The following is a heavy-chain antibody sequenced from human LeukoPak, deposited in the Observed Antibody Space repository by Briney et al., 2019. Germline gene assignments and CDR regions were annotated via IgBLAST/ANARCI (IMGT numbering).Heavy chain of an antibody. Sequence: GGSLRLSCAASGFTFDDYAMHWVRQAPGKGLEWVSGISWNSGSIGYADSVKGRFTISRDNAKNSLYLQMNSLRAEDTALYYCAKDIWRRVFISNAFDIWGQGTMVTVSS. CDR1: GFTFDDYA. D-gene: IGHD3-10*01. J-gene: IGHJ3*02. CDR2: ISWNSGSI. V-gene: IGHV3-9*01. CDR3: AKDIWRRVFISNAFDI.